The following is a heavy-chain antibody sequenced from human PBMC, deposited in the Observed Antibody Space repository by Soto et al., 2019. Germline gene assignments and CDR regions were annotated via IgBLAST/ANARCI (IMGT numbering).Heavy chain of an antibody. V-gene: IGHV3-48*01. CDR1: GFTFSSYS. Sequence: SGGGLVQPGGSLRLSCAASGFTFSSYSMNWVRQAPGKGLEWVSYISSSSSTIYYADSVKGRFTISRDNAKNSLYLQMNSLRAEDTAVYYCARDGGFGMVDYWGQGTLVTVSS. CDR3: ARDGGFGMVDY. CDR2: ISSSSSTI. J-gene: IGHJ4*02. D-gene: IGHD3-16*01.